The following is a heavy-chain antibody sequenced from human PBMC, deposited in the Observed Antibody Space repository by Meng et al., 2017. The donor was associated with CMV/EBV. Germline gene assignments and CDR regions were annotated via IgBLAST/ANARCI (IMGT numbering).Heavy chain of an antibody. J-gene: IGHJ6*02. CDR1: GFTFSSYS. D-gene: IGHD6-6*01. CDR3: ARGGGWSSSSDWGDYYYYGMDV. V-gene: IGHV3-21*01. Sequence: GESLKISCAASGFTFSSYSMNWVRQAPGKGLEWAPSISSSSSYIYYADSVKGRFTISRDNAKNSLYLQMNSLRAEDTAVYYCARGGGWSSSSDWGDYYYYGMDVWGQGTTVTVSS. CDR2: ISSSSSYI.